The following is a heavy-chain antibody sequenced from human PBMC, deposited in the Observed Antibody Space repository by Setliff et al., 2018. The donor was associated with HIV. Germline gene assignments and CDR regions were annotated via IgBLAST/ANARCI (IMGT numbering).Heavy chain of an antibody. V-gene: IGHV4-59*11. CDR1: GGSISNQY. CDR2: IYYSGTT. CDR3: ARLRVSSSSQTFDH. Sequence: SETLSLTCTVSGGSISNQYWSWIRQPQGKGLEWIGYIYYSGTTHYNPSLKRRVAMSVDTSKNQFSLDLTSVTPADTAVYYCARLRVSSSSQTFDHWGQGIWVTVPQ. J-gene: IGHJ4*02. D-gene: IGHD6-6*01.